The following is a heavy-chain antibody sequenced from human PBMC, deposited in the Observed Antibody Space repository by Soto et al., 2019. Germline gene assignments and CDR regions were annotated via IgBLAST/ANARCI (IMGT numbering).Heavy chain of an antibody. CDR1: SVSINSFTNHY. CDR3: ATQGFGKLHGLVDV. D-gene: IGHD3-10*01. J-gene: IGHJ6*02. Sequence: QAQLKTSGPGLVKPSETLSLTCPVSSVSINSFTNHYCSWIRQPPGKGLEWVGYISKSGVTRYYPSVSRRVTLTVDPSKNTFSLKLSSVTSADTAMYFCATQGFGKLHGLVDVWGQGTTVTVSS. V-gene: IGHV4-59*08. CDR2: ISKSGVT.